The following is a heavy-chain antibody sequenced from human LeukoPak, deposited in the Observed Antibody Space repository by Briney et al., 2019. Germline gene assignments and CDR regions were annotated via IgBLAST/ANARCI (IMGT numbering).Heavy chain of an antibody. Sequence: GESLKISCKGSGYSFATYWIGWVRQMPGKGLEWMGIIYPGVSDTRYSPSFQGQVTISVDKSISTAYLQWRSLKASDTAMYYCARPAYCGGDCYSDAFDIWGQGTMVTVSS. CDR2: IYPGVSDT. D-gene: IGHD2-21*01. V-gene: IGHV5-51*01. CDR1: GYSFATYW. J-gene: IGHJ3*02. CDR3: ARPAYCGGDCYSDAFDI.